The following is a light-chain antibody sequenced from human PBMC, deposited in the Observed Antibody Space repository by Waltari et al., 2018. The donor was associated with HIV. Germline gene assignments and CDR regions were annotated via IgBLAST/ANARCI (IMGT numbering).Light chain of an antibody. V-gene: IGLV3-1*01. CDR2: QDT. CDR1: KVGDKL. Sequence: SYELTQPPSVSESPRQTASSTCSGDKVGDKLGCLYQQKPGQSPVLVIYQDTKRPSGIPERFSGSNSGNTATLTISGTQAMDEADYYCQAWDSSTAWGVFGGGTKLTVL. J-gene: IGLJ2*01. CDR3: QAWDSSTAWGV.